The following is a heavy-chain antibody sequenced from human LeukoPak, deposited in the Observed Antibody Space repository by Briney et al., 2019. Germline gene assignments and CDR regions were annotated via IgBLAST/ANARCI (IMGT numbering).Heavy chain of an antibody. CDR1: GGSISSGSYY. D-gene: IGHD3-9*01. CDR2: IYTSGST. Sequence: SETLSLTCTVSGGSISSGSYYWSWIRQPAGKGLEWIGRIYTSGSTNYNPSLKSRVTISVDTSKNQFSLKLSSVTAADTAVYYCARDSPEYYDILTGYYNKPYYFDYWGQGTLVTVSS. V-gene: IGHV4-61*02. CDR3: ARDSPEYYDILTGYYNKPYYFDY. J-gene: IGHJ4*02.